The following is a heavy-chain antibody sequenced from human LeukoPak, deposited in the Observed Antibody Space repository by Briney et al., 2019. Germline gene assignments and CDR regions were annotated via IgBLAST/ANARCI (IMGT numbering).Heavy chain of an antibody. CDR2: ISGSGGST. D-gene: IGHD2-2*01. CDR1: GFTFSSYA. Sequence: GGSLRLSCAASGFTFSSYAMSWVRQAPGKGLEWVSVISGSGGSTHYTDSVKGRFTISRDNSKNTLYLQMNSLRAEDTALYYCAKGRCSSTSCPYYFDYWGQGTLVTVSS. J-gene: IGHJ4*02. CDR3: AKGRCSSTSCPYYFDY. V-gene: IGHV3-23*01.